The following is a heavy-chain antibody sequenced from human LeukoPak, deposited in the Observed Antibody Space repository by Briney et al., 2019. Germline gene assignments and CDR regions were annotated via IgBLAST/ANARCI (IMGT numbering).Heavy chain of an antibody. CDR2: FSGSGGST. Sequence: GGSLRLSCAASGFTFSNYAMSWVRQAPGKGLEWVSAFSGSGGSTYYADSVKGRFTISRDNSKNTLYLQMNSLRAGDTAVYYCATSGLSRFGFWGQGTLVTVSS. V-gene: IGHV3-23*01. J-gene: IGHJ4*02. CDR1: GFTFSNYA. CDR3: ATSGLSRFGF. D-gene: IGHD2/OR15-2a*01.